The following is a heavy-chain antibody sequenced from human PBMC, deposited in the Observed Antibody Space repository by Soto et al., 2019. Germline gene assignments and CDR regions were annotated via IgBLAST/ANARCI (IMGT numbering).Heavy chain of an antibody. D-gene: IGHD2-15*01. CDR3: ARHCSGGSCYSRGLVFWFDP. J-gene: IGHJ5*02. Sequence: PSETLSLTCTVSGGSISSGGYYWSWIRQHPGKGLEWIGYIYYSGSTYYNPSLKSRVTISVDTSKNQFSLKLSSVTAADTAVYYCARHCSGGSCYSRGLVFWFDPWGQGTLVTVSS. CDR1: GGSISSGGYY. CDR2: IYYSGST. V-gene: IGHV4-31*03.